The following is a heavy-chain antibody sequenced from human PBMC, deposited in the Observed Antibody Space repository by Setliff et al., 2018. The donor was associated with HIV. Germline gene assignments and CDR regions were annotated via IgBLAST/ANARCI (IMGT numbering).Heavy chain of an antibody. D-gene: IGHD4-17*01. CDR1: GGSLSGYY. CDR3: ARVSKGDYGGNFDS. CDR2: IYPSGST. Sequence: ETLSLTGSVSGGSLSGYYWSWIRQPAGEGLEWIGRIYPSGSTSYNPSLQSQVVISVDTSKNQFSLRLISVTAADTAVYFCARVSKGDYGGNFDSWGQGTLVTVSS. J-gene: IGHJ4*02. V-gene: IGHV4-4*07.